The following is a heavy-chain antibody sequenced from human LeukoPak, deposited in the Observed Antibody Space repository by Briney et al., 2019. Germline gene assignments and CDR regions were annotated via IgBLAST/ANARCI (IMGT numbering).Heavy chain of an antibody. Sequence: GASVKVSCKASGYTFTGYYMHWVRPAPGQGLEWMGRINPNSGGTNYAQKFQGRVTMTRDTSISTAYMELSRLRSDDTAVYYCAGTYYYDSRGYPFDYWGQGTRVTVSS. CDR1: GYTFTGYY. D-gene: IGHD3-22*01. CDR2: INPNSGGT. CDR3: AGTYYYDSRGYPFDY. V-gene: IGHV1-2*06. J-gene: IGHJ4*02.